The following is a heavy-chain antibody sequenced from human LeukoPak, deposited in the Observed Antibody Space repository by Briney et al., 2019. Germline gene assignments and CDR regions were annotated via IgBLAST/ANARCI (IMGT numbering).Heavy chain of an antibody. CDR3: ARGVVAAAGRTFDF. D-gene: IGHD6-13*01. CDR2: KDYSGST. CDR1: GGSISRYY. Sequence: PSETLSLTCTVSGGSISRYYWSWIRQPPGKGLEWIGYKDYSGSTNYNRSLKSRVTISVDTSKNQFSLKLSSVTAADTAVYYCARGVVAAAGRTFDFWGQGTLVTVSS. V-gene: IGHV4-59*01. J-gene: IGHJ4*02.